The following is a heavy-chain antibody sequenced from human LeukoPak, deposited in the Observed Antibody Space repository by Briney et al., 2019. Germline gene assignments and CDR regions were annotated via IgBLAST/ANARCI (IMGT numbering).Heavy chain of an antibody. D-gene: IGHD3-10*01. CDR3: ARSHASGSPPGFDY. CDR2: IIPIFGTA. Sequence: GSSVKVSCKASGGTFSSYAISGVRQAPGQGLEWMGGIIPIFGTANYAQKFQGRVTITADESTSTADMELSSLRSEDTAVHYCARSHASGSPPGFDYWGQGTLVTVPS. CDR1: GGTFSSYA. J-gene: IGHJ4*02. V-gene: IGHV1-69*01.